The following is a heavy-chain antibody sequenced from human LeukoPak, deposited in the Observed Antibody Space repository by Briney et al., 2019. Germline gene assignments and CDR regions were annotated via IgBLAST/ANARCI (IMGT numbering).Heavy chain of an antibody. J-gene: IGHJ4*02. V-gene: IGHV3-21*01. CDR3: ARVRHSSSSIAFDY. CDR2: ISSSSSYI. D-gene: IGHD6-6*01. CDR1: GFTFSSYS. Sequence: GGSLRLSCAASGFTFSSYSMNWVRQAPGKGLEWVSSISSSSSYIYYADSVKGRFTISRDNAKNSLYLQMNSLRAEDTAVYYCARVRHSSSSIAFDYWGQGTLVTVSS.